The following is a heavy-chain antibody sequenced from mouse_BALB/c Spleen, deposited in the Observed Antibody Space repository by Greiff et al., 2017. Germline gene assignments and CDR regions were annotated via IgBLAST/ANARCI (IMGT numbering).Heavy chain of an antibody. Sequence: EVQLVESGPSLVKPSQTLSLTCSVTGDSITSGYWNWIRKFPGNKLEYMGYISYSGSTYYNPSLKSRISITRDTSKNQYYLQLNSVTTEDTATYYCARTLLRSGAMDYWGQGTSVTVSS. V-gene: IGHV3-8*02. CDR2: ISYSGST. J-gene: IGHJ4*01. CDR3: ARTLLRSGAMDY. CDR1: GDSITSGY. D-gene: IGHD1-1*01.